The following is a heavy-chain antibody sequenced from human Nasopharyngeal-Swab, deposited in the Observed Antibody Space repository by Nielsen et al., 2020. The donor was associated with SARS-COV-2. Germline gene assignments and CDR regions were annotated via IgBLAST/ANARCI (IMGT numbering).Heavy chain of an antibody. D-gene: IGHD3-9*01. Sequence: GGSLRLSCVASGFTLADYYMDWVRQAPGKGLEWLGHSRAKANSYTAEYAASVTGRFTFSREESKNVLYLQMNSLKTEDTAVYYCARVGICNNDWCGSYDSWGQGTLVTVSS. J-gene: IGHJ4*02. CDR2: SRAKANSYTA. V-gene: IGHV3-72*01. CDR3: ARVGICNNDWCGSYDS. CDR1: GFTLADYY.